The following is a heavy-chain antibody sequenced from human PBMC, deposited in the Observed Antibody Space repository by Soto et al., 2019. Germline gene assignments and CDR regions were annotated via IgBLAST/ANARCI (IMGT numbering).Heavy chain of an antibody. D-gene: IGHD3-16*01. J-gene: IGHJ4*02. CDR1: NYSISSGYY. CDR2: MYHSGTT. V-gene: IGHV4-38-2*02. CDR3: ARVAFGPTDY. Sequence: SETLSLTCTVSNYSISSGYYWGCIRQSPGEGLEWIVSMYHSGTTYYNPSLKSRVTISIDTSKNQFSLKLTSVTSADTAVYFCARVAFGPTDYWGQGTLVTVSS.